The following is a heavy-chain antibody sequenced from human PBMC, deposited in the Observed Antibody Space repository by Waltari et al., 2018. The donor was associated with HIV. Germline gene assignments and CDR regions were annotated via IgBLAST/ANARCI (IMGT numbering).Heavy chain of an antibody. CDR1: GFTFSSYD. CDR2: IGTAGDP. Sequence: EVQLVESGGGLVQPGGSLRLSCAASGFTFSSYDLHWVRQATGKGLEWVSAIGTAGDPYYPGSVKGRFTISRENAKNSLYLQMNSLRAEDTAVYYCARGYCSSTSCRVSKQNWFDPWGQGTLVTVSS. CDR3: ARGYCSSTSCRVSKQNWFDP. V-gene: IGHV3-13*05. D-gene: IGHD2-2*01. J-gene: IGHJ5*02.